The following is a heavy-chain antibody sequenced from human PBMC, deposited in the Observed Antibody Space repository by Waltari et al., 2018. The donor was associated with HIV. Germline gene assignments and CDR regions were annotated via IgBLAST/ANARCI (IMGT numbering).Heavy chain of an antibody. CDR1: GFTFSSYG. CDR3: AKDLGAAARAFDI. J-gene: IGHJ3*02. V-gene: IGHV3-30*18. CDR2: ISYDGSNK. D-gene: IGHD6-13*01. Sequence: QVQLVESGGGVVQPGRSLRLSCAASGFTFSSYGMHWVRQAPGKGLEWVAVISYDGSNKYYADSVKGRFTISRDNSKNTLYLQMNSLRAEDTAVYYCAKDLGAAARAFDIRGQGTMVTVSS.